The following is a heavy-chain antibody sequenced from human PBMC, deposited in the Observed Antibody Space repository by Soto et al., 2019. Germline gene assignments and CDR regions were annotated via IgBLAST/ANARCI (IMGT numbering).Heavy chain of an antibody. Sequence: QVQLVESGGGVVQPGRSLRLSCAASGFTFSSYAMHWVRQAPGKGLEWVAVISYDGSNKYYADSVKGRFTISRDNSKNTLYMQMKSLRAEDTAVYYCARKGCSGGSCYYGYWGQGTLVTVSS. J-gene: IGHJ4*02. CDR3: ARKGCSGGSCYYGY. V-gene: IGHV3-30-3*01. CDR1: GFTFSSYA. CDR2: ISYDGSNK. D-gene: IGHD2-15*01.